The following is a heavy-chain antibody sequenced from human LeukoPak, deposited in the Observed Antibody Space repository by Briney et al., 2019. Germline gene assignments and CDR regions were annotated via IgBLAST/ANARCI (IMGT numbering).Heavy chain of an antibody. V-gene: IGHV4-59*01. CDR1: GGSIGTNY. CDR2: SSYSGSS. CDR3: ARSDTHHIHSSSWHFDY. D-gene: IGHD6-13*01. J-gene: IGHJ4*02. Sequence: SETLSLTCTVSGGSIGTNYWSWIRQVPGKGLEWIGYSSYSGSSNYNPSLKSRVTISVDTSKTQFSLYLNSVTAADTAVYYCARSDTHHIHSSSWHFDYWGQGTLVTVSS.